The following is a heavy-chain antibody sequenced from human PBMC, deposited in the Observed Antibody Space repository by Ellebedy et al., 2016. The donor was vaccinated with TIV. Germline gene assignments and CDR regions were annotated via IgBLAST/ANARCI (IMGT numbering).Heavy chain of an antibody. CDR3: AKDSLYYGSGSYHSDYYYYGMDV. Sequence: GGSLRLSCAASGFTFTNYGMHWVRQAPGKGLEWVAVTSYDGSHKYYADSVKGRFTISRDNSRNTLYLQMNSLRAEDTAVYYCAKDSLYYGSGSYHSDYYYYGMDVWGQGTTVTVSS. CDR2: TSYDGSHK. V-gene: IGHV3-30*18. CDR1: GFTFTNYG. J-gene: IGHJ6*02. D-gene: IGHD3-10*01.